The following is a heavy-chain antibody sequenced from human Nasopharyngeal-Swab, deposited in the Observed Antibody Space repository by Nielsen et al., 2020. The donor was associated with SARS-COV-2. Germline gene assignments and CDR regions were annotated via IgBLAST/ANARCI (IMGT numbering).Heavy chain of an antibody. D-gene: IGHD6-19*01. J-gene: IGHJ4*02. V-gene: IGHV3-9*01. CDR2: ISWNSGSI. CDR1: GFTFDDYA. Sequence: GGSLRLSCAASGFTFDDYAMHWVRQAPGKGLEWVSGISWNSGSIGYADSVKGRFTISRDNSKNTLSLQINSLRGEDTAVYYCGLGSGYSSGWYGVNYWGQGTLVTVSS. CDR3: GLGSGYSSGWYGVNY.